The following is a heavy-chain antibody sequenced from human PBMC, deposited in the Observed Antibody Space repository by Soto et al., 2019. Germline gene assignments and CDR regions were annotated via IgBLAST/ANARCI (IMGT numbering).Heavy chain of an antibody. CDR3: AKLVDDFWTGYPYYFDY. CDR2: IGGNGGST. CDR1: GFMFSTYA. Sequence: EVQLLESGGNLVQPGGSLRLSCAASGFMFSTYAMTWVRQAPGKGLEWVSAIGGNGGSTYYADSVKGRFTISRDNSKNTLYLQMNSLRAEDTAVFYCAKLVDDFWTGYPYYFDYWGQGTLVTVSS. J-gene: IGHJ4*02. D-gene: IGHD3-3*01. V-gene: IGHV3-23*01.